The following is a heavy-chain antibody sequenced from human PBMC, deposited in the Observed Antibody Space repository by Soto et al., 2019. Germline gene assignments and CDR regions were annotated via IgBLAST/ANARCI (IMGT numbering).Heavy chain of an antibody. CDR3: AMLGGWSGGSNDMDV. J-gene: IGHJ6*02. Sequence: EVPLVESGGGLVQPGGSLRLSCAASGLIFSDYHMDWVRQAPGKGLEWVGRIRRKANSYTTEYAASVKGRFTISRDDSKNSLYLPMTSLKTEDTAVYYCAMLGGWSGGSNDMDVWGQGTTVTVSS. V-gene: IGHV3-72*01. CDR1: GLIFSDYH. CDR2: IRRKANSYTT. D-gene: IGHD6-19*01.